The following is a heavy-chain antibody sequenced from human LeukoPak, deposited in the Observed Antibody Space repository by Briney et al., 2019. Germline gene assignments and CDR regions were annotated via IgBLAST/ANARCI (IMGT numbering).Heavy chain of an antibody. CDR3: VKARLTLGGSDY. D-gene: IGHD2-15*01. J-gene: IGHJ4*02. V-gene: IGHV3-21*06. CDR1: GFTFSSHD. CDR2: TTAETEI. Sequence: PGGSLRLSCAASGFTFSSHDMHWVRQAPGEGLEWVSSTTAETEIYMADSVRGRFTISRDNAKNSLYLHMSSLRAEDTAMYYCVKARLTLGGSDYWGQGTLVTVSS.